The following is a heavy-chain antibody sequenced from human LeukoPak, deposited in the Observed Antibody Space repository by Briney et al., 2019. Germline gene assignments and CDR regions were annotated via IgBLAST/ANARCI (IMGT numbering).Heavy chain of an antibody. D-gene: IGHD3-10*01. V-gene: IGHV1-2*02. CDR3: ARDANFGELLYHTEDLFDF. Sequence: GASVKVSCKSSGYTFTDYYMHWVRQAPGQGLQWMGWINPNSGATNYAQSFQGRVTMTRDPSISTAYMELSRLRYDDTAVYYCARDANFGELLYHTEDLFDFWGQGTPVTVSS. J-gene: IGHJ4*02. CDR1: GYTFTDYY. CDR2: INPNSGAT.